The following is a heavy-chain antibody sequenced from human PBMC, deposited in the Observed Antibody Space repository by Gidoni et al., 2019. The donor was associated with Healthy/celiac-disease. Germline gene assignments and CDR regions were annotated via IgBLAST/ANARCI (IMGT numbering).Heavy chain of an antibody. D-gene: IGHD1-26*01. Sequence: EVQLVESGGGLVQPGRSLRLYCAGSGFTFSSYDMQWFSQAKGKDLEWVSAIGTAVYTYYPVSVKVRFTISRENANNSLYLQMNSLRAGDTAVYYCARELLRRGWELRGGYSYGMDVWGQGTTVTVSS. CDR2: IGTAVYT. CDR1: GFTFSSYD. V-gene: IGHV3-13*01. CDR3: ARELLRRGWELRGGYSYGMDV. J-gene: IGHJ6*02.